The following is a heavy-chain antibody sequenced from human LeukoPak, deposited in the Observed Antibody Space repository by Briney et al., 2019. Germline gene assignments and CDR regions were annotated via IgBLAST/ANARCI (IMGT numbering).Heavy chain of an antibody. D-gene: IGHD5-12*01. CDR2: ISWNSGSI. CDR1: GFTFDDYA. CDR3: AKATGQKWLRLIDY. Sequence: GGSLRLSCAASGFTFDDYAMHWVRQAPGKGLEWVSGISWNSGSIGYADSVKGRFTISRDNAKNSLYLQMNSLRAEDTALYYCAKATGQKWLRLIDYWGQGTLVTVSS. V-gene: IGHV3-9*01. J-gene: IGHJ4*02.